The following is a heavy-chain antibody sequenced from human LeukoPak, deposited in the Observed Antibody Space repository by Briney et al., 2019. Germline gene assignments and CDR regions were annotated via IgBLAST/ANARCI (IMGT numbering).Heavy chain of an antibody. D-gene: IGHD3-9*01. Sequence: PGGSLRLSCAASGFTSSGYSMNWVRQAPGKGLEWVSIIYAGGSTYYADSVKGRFTISRDSSNNTLFLQMSNLRADDSGLYYCATDIRSSPLGFWGHGTLVTVSS. J-gene: IGHJ4*01. CDR2: IYAGGST. CDR1: GFTSSGYS. CDR3: ATDIRSSPLGF. V-gene: IGHV3-66*01.